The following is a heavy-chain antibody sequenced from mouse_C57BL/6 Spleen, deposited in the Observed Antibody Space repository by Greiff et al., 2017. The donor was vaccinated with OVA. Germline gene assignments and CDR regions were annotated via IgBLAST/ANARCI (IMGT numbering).Heavy chain of an antibody. CDR2: IRNKANGYTT. V-gene: IGHV7-3*01. CDR3: ARWEGAMDY. J-gene: IGHJ4*01. CDR1: GFTFTDYY. Sequence: EVQRVESGGGLVQPGGSLSLSCAASGFTFTDYYMSWVRQPPGKALEWLGFIRNKANGYTTEYSASVKGRFTISRDNSQSILYLQMNALRAEDSATYYCARWEGAMDYWGQGTSVTVSS.